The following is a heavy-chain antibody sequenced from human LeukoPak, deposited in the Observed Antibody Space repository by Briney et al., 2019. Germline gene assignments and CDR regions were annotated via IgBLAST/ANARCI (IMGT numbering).Heavy chain of an antibody. CDR1: GHTFTGYY. J-gene: IGHJ6*03. CDR3: AREELAYGSGSYGNYYYYYYMDV. D-gene: IGHD3-10*01. V-gene: IGHV1-2*02. Sequence: ASVKVSCKASGHTFTGYYMHWVRQAPGQGLEWMGWINPNSGGTNYAQKFQGRVTMTRDTSISTAYMELSRLRSDDTAVYYCAREELAYGSGSYGNYYYYYYMDVWGKGTTVTVSS. CDR2: INPNSGGT.